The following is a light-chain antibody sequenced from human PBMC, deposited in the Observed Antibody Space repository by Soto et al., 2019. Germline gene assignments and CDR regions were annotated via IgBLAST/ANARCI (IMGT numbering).Light chain of an antibody. CDR3: QSYDNSLSGSWV. CDR1: SSNIGTGYD. Sequence: QSVLTQPPSVSGAPGQRVTISCTGSSSNIGTGYDVNWYRQLPGTAPKLLIYGIDKRPSGVPDRFSGSKSDTSASLAITGLQAEDEADYYCQSYDNSLSGSWVFGGGTKLTVL. V-gene: IGLV1-40*01. CDR2: GID. J-gene: IGLJ3*02.